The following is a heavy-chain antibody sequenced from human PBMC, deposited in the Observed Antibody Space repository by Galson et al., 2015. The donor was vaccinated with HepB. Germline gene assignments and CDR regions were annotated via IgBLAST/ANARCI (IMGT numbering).Heavy chain of an antibody. CDR1: GFTFSTYG. CDR2: ISYDGRYI. Sequence: SLRLSCAASGFTFSTYGMDWVRQAPGKGLEWVAVISYDGRYIYYSDSVRGRFTISRDNSKNTLYLQMSSLRAEDTAVYYCAKVRYSGTYWGIFDYWGQGTLVTVSS. CDR3: AKVRYSGTYWGIFDY. D-gene: IGHD1-26*01. V-gene: IGHV3-30*18. J-gene: IGHJ4*02.